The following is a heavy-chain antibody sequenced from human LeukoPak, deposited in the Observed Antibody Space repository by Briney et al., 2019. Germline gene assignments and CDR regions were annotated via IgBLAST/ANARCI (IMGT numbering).Heavy chain of an antibody. CDR3: ARAEFRWSGYERAYYFDY. D-gene: IGHD3-3*01. V-gene: IGHV4-61*08. Sequence: PSETLSLTCAVSGGSISSGGYSWSWIRQPPGKGLEWIGYTYYSGNTNYNPSLKSRVTISVDTSKNQFSLKLSSVTAADTAVYYCARAEFRWSGYERAYYFDYWGQGTLVTVSS. CDR2: TYYSGNT. J-gene: IGHJ4*02. CDR1: GGSISSGGYS.